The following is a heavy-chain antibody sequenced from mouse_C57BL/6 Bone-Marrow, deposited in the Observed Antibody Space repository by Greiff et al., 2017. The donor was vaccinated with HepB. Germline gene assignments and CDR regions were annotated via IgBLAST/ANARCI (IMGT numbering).Heavy chain of an antibody. CDR3: AREGGYDGPWFAY. J-gene: IGHJ3*01. Sequence: DVQLQESGPGLVKPSQSLSLTCSVTGYSITSGYYWNWIRQFPGNKLEWMGYISYDGSNNYNPSLKNRISITRDTSKNQFFLKLNSVTTEDTATYYCAREGGYDGPWFAYWGQGTLVTVSA. CDR2: ISYDGSN. V-gene: IGHV3-6*01. D-gene: IGHD2-2*01. CDR1: GYSITSGYY.